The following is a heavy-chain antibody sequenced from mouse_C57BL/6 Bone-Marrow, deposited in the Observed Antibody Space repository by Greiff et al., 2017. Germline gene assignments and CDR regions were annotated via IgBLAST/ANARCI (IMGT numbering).Heavy chain of an antibody. Sequence: QVQLQQSGAELVRPGASVKLSCKASGYTFTSYGISWVKQRTGQGLEWIGKIYPKSGNTNYNEKFKGKATLTADKSSSTAYMELRSLTSEDSAVYYCAREANYYSNSLDYWGQGTTLTVSS. D-gene: IGHD1-1*01. CDR2: IYPKSGNT. CDR1: GYTFTSYG. J-gene: IGHJ2*01. V-gene: IGHV1-81*01. CDR3: AREANYYSNSLDY.